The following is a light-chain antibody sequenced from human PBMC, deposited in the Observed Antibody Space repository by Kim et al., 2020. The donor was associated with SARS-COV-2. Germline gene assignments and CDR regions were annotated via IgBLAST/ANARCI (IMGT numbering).Light chain of an antibody. V-gene: IGKV1-16*02. Sequence: DIQMTQSPSSLSASVGDRVTITCRASQGISNYLVWFQQKPGKAPKSLIYGATSLQSGVTSKFSGSGSGTDFTLTINSLQPEDFATYYCQQYKSYPITFGQGTRLEIK. CDR1: QGISNY. J-gene: IGKJ5*01. CDR3: QQYKSYPIT. CDR2: GAT.